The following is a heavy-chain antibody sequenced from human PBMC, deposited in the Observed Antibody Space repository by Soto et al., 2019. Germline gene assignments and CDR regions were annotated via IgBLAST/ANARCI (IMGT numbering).Heavy chain of an antibody. J-gene: IGHJ6*02. V-gene: IGHV3-7*03. D-gene: IGHD5-12*01. CDR3: ARERYSGYDLSDYYGVDV. Sequence: PGGSLRLSCAASGFTFRSFSMSWVRQAPEKGLEWVANIKHDGSEKNYVASVKGRFTISRDNAKNSLYLQMNSLRADDTAVYYCARERYSGYDLSDYYGVDVWGQGPTVTVSS. CDR1: GFTFRSFS. CDR2: IKHDGSEK.